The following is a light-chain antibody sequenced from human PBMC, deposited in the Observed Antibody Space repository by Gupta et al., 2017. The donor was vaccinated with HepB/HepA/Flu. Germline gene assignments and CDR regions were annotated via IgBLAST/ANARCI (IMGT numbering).Light chain of an antibody. J-gene: IGLJ3*02. CDR3: NSRDSSGNHWV. Sequence: SSELTQASAVSVALGQTVRITCQGDSLRSYYASWYQQKPGQAPVLVIYGKNNRPSVIPDRFSGSSSGNTASLTITGAQAEEEADYYCNSRDSSGNHWVFGGGTKLTVL. CDR2: GKN. V-gene: IGLV3-19*01. CDR1: SLRSYY.